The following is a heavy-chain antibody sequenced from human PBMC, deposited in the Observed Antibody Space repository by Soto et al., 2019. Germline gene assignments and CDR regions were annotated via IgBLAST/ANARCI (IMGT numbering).Heavy chain of an antibody. D-gene: IGHD3-22*01. Sequence: ASVKVSCKASGYTFTSYGISWVRQAPGQGLEWMGWISAYNGNTNYAQKLQGGVTMTTDTSTSTAYMELRSLRSDDTAVYYCARPRNYYDSRPRAFDIWGQGTMVTVSS. J-gene: IGHJ3*02. CDR3: ARPRNYYDSRPRAFDI. CDR1: GYTFTSYG. V-gene: IGHV1-18*01. CDR2: ISAYNGNT.